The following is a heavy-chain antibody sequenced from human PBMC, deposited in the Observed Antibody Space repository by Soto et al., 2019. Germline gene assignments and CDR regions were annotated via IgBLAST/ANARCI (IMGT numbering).Heavy chain of an antibody. CDR1: GGSISSSSYY. D-gene: IGHD6-13*01. CDR2: IYYSGST. CDR3: ARYPSGYSSSWYNWFDP. V-gene: IGHV4-39*07. J-gene: IGHJ5*02. Sequence: PSETLSLTCTVSGGSISSSSYYWGWIRQPPGKGLEWIGSIYYSGSTNYNPSLKSRVTISVDTSKNQFSLKLSSVTAADTAVYYCARYPSGYSSSWYNWFDPWGQGTLVTVS.